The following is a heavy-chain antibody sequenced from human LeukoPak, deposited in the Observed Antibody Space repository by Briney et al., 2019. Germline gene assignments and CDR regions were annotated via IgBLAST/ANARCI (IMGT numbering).Heavy chain of an antibody. CDR1: GFTFSNFA. CDR2: LTSSRGHS. V-gene: IGHV3-23*01. CDR3: SRDPNGDYVGAFDS. D-gene: IGHD4-17*01. J-gene: IGHJ5*01. Sequence: PGGSLRLSCAASGFTFSNFAMTWFRQAPGKGLEWVSSLTSSRGHSYTADTVKGRFTISRDNSQNTLYLQMNNLRVEDTGVYYCSRDPNGDYVGAFDSWGQGTLVTVSS.